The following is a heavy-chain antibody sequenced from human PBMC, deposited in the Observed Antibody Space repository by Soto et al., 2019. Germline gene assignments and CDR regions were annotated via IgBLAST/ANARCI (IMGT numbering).Heavy chain of an antibody. J-gene: IGHJ4*02. CDR1: GASLLSSY. CDR2: IFSSGRT. D-gene: IGHD1-26*01. Sequence: VQLQESGPGLVKPSETLSLSCDVSGASLLSSYWSWVRQPAGKGLAWIGHIFSSGRTSYNPSLKSRVTMSIDTPNNQFSLNLKSVTAADTAVYYCAKGWDVKSFDHWGQGARVTVSS. V-gene: IGHV4-4*07. CDR3: AKGWDVKSFDH.